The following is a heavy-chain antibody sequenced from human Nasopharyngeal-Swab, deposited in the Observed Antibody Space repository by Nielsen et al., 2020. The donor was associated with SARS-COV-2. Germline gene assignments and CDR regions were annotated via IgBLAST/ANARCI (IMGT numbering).Heavy chain of an antibody. CDR1: GFTFSSYS. CDR3: ARGVEVGVPYYYYGMDV. D-gene: IGHD3-3*01. V-gene: IGHV3-21*01. J-gene: IGHJ6*02. CDR2: ISSSSSYI. Sequence: GGSLRLSCAASGFTFSSYSINWVRQAPGKGLEWVSSISSSSSYIYYADSVKGRFTISRDNAKNSLYLQMNSLRAEDTAVYYCARGVEVGVPYYYYGMDVWGQGTTVTVSS.